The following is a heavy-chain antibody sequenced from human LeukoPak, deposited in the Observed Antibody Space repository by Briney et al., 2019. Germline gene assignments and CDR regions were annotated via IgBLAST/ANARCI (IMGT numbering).Heavy chain of an antibody. D-gene: IGHD3-10*01. CDR3: ARDPFRRITMVRDAFDI. J-gene: IGHJ3*02. Sequence: GGSLRLSCAASGFTFSSYSMNWVRQAPGKGLEWVSYISSSSSTLYYADSVKGRFTISRGNAKNSLYLQMNSLRAEDTAVYYCARDPFRRITMVRDAFDIWGQGTMVTVSS. CDR1: GFTFSSYS. CDR2: ISSSSSTL. V-gene: IGHV3-48*01.